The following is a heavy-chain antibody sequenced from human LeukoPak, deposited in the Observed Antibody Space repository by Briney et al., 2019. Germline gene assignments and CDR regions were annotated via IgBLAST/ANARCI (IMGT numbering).Heavy chain of an antibody. Sequence: GESLKISCKGSGYTFTSYWIGWVRQMPGKGLEWMGIIYPGDSDTRYGPSFQGQVTLSADRSISTAYLQWSTLKASDTAIYYCARWGSSWYFDLWGRGTLVSVSS. D-gene: IGHD6-13*01. CDR3: ARWGSSWYFDL. V-gene: IGHV5-51*01. CDR1: GYTFTSYW. CDR2: IYPGDSDT. J-gene: IGHJ2*01.